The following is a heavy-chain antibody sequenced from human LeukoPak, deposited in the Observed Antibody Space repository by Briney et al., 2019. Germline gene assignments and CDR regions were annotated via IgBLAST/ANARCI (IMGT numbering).Heavy chain of an antibody. CDR2: LTNSGGSGGVT. D-gene: IGHD3-22*01. CDR1: GFTFSTYA. V-gene: IGHV3-23*01. CDR3: AKAMSTDHYDSRGFYRVDFGP. J-gene: IGHJ5*02. Sequence: GGSLRLSCAASGFTFSTYAMSWVRQAPGKGLEWVSALTNSGGSGGVTYYADSVKGRFIISRDNSKSTLYLQLSSLRAEDTAVYYCAKAMSTDHYDSRGFYRVDFGPWGQGTLVTVSS.